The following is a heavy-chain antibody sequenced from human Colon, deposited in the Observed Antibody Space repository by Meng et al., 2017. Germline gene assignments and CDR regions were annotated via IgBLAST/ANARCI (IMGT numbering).Heavy chain of an antibody. D-gene: IGHD3-3*01. Sequence: VQRGEFGRGWVQPGGSLTLPCSGSGFTFSDFALRWVRQAPRKGLVWVSTISDSGGSTYYADSVKGRFTISRDNSKNTFYLKINTLAAEDTAVYYCAKGGPFSYEQLDYWGQGTLVTVSS. CDR3: AKGGPFSYEQLDY. CDR2: ISDSGGST. J-gene: IGHJ4*02. V-gene: IGHV3-23*04. CDR1: GFTFSDFA.